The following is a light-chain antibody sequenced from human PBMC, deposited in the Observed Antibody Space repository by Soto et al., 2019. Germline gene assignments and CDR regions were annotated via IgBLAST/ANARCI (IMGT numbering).Light chain of an antibody. Sequence: QSALTQPASVSGSPGQSITISCTGTSSDVGDYNYVSWYQQHPGKAPKHMIYEVSHRLSGVSNRFSGSKSGYTASLTISGLQDEDEADYYCSSYISNSIVVFGGGTKLTVL. V-gene: IGLV2-14*01. CDR3: SSYISNSIVV. CDR2: EVS. J-gene: IGLJ2*01. CDR1: SSDVGDYNY.